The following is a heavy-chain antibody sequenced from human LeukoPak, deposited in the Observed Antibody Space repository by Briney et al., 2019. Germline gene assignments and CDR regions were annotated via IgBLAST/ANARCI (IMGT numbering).Heavy chain of an antibody. D-gene: IGHD6-19*01. V-gene: IGHV3-30*03. Sequence: GGSLRLSCAASGFTFSSYGMHWVRQAPGKGLEWVAVISYDGSNKYYADSVKGRFTISRDNSNNTLYLQMSSLRAEDTAVYYCARRLVSDWYAMDYWGQGALVTVSS. CDR3: ARRLVSDWYAMDY. CDR1: GFTFSSYG. CDR2: ISYDGSNK. J-gene: IGHJ4*02.